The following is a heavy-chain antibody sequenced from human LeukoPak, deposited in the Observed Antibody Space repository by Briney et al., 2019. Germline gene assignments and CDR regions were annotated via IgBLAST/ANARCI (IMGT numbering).Heavy chain of an antibody. Sequence: GGSLRLSCAASGITFINYAMTWVCQAPGKGLEWVSTISGGNGGNTFYADSVKGRFTISRDNSKNTHYLQMNSLRLEDTALYYCAKGGHLSFFDVWGRGTLVTVSS. J-gene: IGHJ2*01. CDR3: AKGGHLSFFDV. V-gene: IGHV3-23*01. CDR2: ISGGNGGNT. CDR1: GITFINYA.